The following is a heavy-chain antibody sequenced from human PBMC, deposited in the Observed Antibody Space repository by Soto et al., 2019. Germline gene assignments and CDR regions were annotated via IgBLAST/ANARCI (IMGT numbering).Heavy chain of an antibody. CDR1: GFTFSSYG. Sequence: GGSLRLSCAASGFTFSSYGMHWVRQAPGKGLEWVAVIWYDGSNKYYADSVKGRFTISRDNSKNTLYLQMSSLRAEDTAVYYCARVSRSGYYPKYWGQGTLVTVSS. CDR2: IWYDGSNK. D-gene: IGHD3-3*01. CDR3: ARVSRSGYYPKY. V-gene: IGHV3-33*01. J-gene: IGHJ4*02.